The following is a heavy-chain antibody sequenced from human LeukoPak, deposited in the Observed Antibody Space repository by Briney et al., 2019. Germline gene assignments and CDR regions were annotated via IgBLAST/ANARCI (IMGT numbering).Heavy chain of an antibody. V-gene: IGHV1-69*05. CDR1: GGTFSSYA. Sequence: SVKVSCKASGGTFSSYAISWVRQAPGQGLEWMGGIIPIFGTANYAQKFQGRVTITTDESTSTAYMELSSLRSEDTAVYYCARDKGFGELLQSDAFDIWGQGAMVTVSS. J-gene: IGHJ3*02. CDR3: ARDKGFGELLQSDAFDI. CDR2: IIPIFGTA. D-gene: IGHD3-10*01.